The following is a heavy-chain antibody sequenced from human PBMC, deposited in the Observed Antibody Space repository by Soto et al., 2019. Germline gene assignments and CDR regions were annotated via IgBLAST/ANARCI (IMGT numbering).Heavy chain of an antibody. CDR3: ARVRDPGYYYYYMDV. CDR1: GFTFSSYW. Sequence: EVQLVESGGGLVQPGGSLRLSCAASGFTFSSYWMSWVRQAPGKGLEWVANIKQDGSEKYYVDSVKGRFTISRDNAKNSLYLQMNSLRAEDTAVYYCARVRDPGYYYYYMDVWGKGTTVTVSS. CDR2: IKQDGSEK. V-gene: IGHV3-7*01. J-gene: IGHJ6*03.